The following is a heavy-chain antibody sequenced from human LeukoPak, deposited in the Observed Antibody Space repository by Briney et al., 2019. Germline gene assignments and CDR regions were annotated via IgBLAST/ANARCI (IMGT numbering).Heavy chain of an antibody. V-gene: IGHV4-38-2*02. Sequence: SETLSLTCTVSGYSISSGYYWGWIRQPPGKGLEWIGSIYHSGSTYYNPSLKSRVTISVDTSKNQFSLKLSSVTAADTAVYYCARDSRLDINWFDPWGQGTLVTVSS. CDR2: IYHSGST. J-gene: IGHJ5*02. CDR3: ARDSRLDINWFDP. CDR1: GYSISSGYY. D-gene: IGHD2-2*03.